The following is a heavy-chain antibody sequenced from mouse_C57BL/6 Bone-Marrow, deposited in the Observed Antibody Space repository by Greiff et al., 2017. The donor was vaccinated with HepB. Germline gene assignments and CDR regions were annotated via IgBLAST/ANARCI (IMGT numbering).Heavy chain of an antibody. J-gene: IGHJ3*01. CDR1: GYTFTSYT. CDR2: INPSSGYT. CDR3: ARLRAYVAY. V-gene: IGHV1-4*01. D-gene: IGHD1-1*01. Sequence: QVQLQHSGAELARPGASVKMSCKASGYTFTSYTMHWVKQRPGQGLEWIGYINPSSGYTKYNQKFKDKATLTADKSSSTAYMQLSSLTSEDSAVYYCARLRAYVAYWGQGTLVTVSA.